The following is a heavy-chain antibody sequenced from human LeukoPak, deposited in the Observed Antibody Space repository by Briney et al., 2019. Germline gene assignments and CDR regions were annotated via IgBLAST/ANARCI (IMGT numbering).Heavy chain of an antibody. Sequence: GGSLRLSCAASGFTFNNYWMSWVRQAPGKGLEWAANIKQDGSEEYYVDSVKGRSTISRDNAKNSLYLQMNSLRSEDTAVYYCARDCSGNTCYRAGYWGQGTLVTVSS. CDR3: ARDCSGNTCYRAGY. CDR1: GFTFNNYW. CDR2: IKQDGSEE. J-gene: IGHJ4*02. D-gene: IGHD2-2*01. V-gene: IGHV3-7*03.